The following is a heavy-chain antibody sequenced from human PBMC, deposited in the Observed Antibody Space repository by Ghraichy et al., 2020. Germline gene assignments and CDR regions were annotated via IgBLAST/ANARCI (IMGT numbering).Heavy chain of an antibody. Sequence: GGSLRLTCAASGFTFSSYSMNWVRQAPGKGLEWVSYISSSSSTIYYADSVKGRFTISRDNAKNSLYLQMNSLRDEDTAVYYCVRAGYCSSTSCHYYYGMDVWGQGTTVTVSS. CDR3: VRAGYCSSTSCHYYYGMDV. CDR2: ISSSSSTI. V-gene: IGHV3-48*02. CDR1: GFTFSSYS. D-gene: IGHD2-2*01. J-gene: IGHJ6*02.